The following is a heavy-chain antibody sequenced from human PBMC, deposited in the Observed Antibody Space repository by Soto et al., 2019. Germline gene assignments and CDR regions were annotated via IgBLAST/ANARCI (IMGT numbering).Heavy chain of an antibody. CDR2: SYYSGST. Sequence: QVQLQESGPGLVKPSETLSLSCNVSGGSISGHYWSWVRQTPGKGLEWIGYSYYSGSTNYNPSLKSRVTTSVDTSKNHFSLRLTSVTAADTAVYYCARGPYYDLIWNYYYMDVWGKGTTVTVSS. J-gene: IGHJ6*03. CDR3: ARGPYYDLIWNYYYMDV. CDR1: GGSISGHY. V-gene: IGHV4-59*08. D-gene: IGHD3-16*01.